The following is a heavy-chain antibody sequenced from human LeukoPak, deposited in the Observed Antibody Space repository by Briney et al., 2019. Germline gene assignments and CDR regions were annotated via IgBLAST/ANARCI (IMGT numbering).Heavy chain of an antibody. CDR2: INPNSGGT. Sequence: ASVKVSCKASGYTFTGYYMHWMRQAPGQGLEWMGWINPNSGGTNYAQKFQGRVTMTRDTSISTAYMELSRLRSDDTAVYYCARDLEWLLPSFDYWGQGTLVTVSS. J-gene: IGHJ4*02. D-gene: IGHD3-3*01. CDR1: GYTFTGYY. V-gene: IGHV1-2*02. CDR3: ARDLEWLLPSFDY.